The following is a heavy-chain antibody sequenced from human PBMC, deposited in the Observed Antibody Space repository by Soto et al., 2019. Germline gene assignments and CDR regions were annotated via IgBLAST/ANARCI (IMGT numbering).Heavy chain of an antibody. CDR2: ISYDGSNT. CDR1: GFTVSTYA. D-gene: IGHD7-27*01. V-gene: IGHV3-30-3*01. J-gene: IGHJ4*02. Sequence: QVQLVESGGGVVQPGRSLRLSCAASGFTVSTYAMHWVRQAPGKGLQWVAVISYDGSNTYYADSVKGRFTSSRDNSNNTVDLQMNSLRTEDTAVYYCARDWGSNWDTRDRWDCWGQGTLVTVSS. CDR3: ARDWGSNWDTRDRWDC.